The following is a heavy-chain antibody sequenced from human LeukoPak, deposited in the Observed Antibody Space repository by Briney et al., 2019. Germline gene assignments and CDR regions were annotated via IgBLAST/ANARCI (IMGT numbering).Heavy chain of an antibody. Sequence: SGGSLILSCAASGFTFSNYWMNWVRQAPGKGLEWVANIKEDGSEKYYVDSVKGRFTISRDNAKNSLCLQMNSLRAEDTAIYYCVRSGGYWGQGTLVTVSS. CDR2: IKEDGSEK. J-gene: IGHJ4*02. CDR1: GFTFSNYW. D-gene: IGHD1-26*01. CDR3: VRSGGY. V-gene: IGHV3-7*05.